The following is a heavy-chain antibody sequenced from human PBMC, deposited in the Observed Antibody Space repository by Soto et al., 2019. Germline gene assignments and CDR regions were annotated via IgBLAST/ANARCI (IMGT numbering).Heavy chain of an antibody. Sequence: SETLSLTCAVSGDSVTSNVWWSFVRQPPGKGLEWIGEAYHNGLTDYNPSLKSRVTMSVDTSKNEFSLKLTSLTAADTAIYYCARDAAVPGESDRFDYWGQGTLVTVSS. CDR3: ARDAAVPGESDRFDY. CDR1: GDSVTSNVW. J-gene: IGHJ4*02. D-gene: IGHD6-19*01. V-gene: IGHV4-4*02. CDR2: AYHNGLT.